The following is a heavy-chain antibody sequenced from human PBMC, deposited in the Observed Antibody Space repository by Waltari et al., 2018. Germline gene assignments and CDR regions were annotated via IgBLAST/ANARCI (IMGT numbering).Heavy chain of an antibody. D-gene: IGHD6-6*01. CDR3: ARLPGRWGYSSSSEGDY. Sequence: EVQLVQSGAEVKKPGESLRISCKGSGYSFTSYWISWVRQMPGKGLEWMGRIEPGDSYTNYSPAFQGHVTISADKSISTAYLQWSSLKASDTAMYYCARLPGRWGYSSSSEGDYWGQGTLVTVSS. CDR1: GYSFTSYW. J-gene: IGHJ4*02. V-gene: IGHV5-10-1*03. CDR2: IEPGDSYT.